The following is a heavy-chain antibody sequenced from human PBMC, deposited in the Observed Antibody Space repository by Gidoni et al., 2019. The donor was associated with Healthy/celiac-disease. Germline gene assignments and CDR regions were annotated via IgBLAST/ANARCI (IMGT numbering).Heavy chain of an antibody. CDR1: GCTLRSES. CDR3: ARGPPYYDILTGYHELDY. D-gene: IGHD3-9*01. V-gene: IGHV3-48*02. Sequence: EVQRLKSGGGGVQPGGALRPACAASGCTLRSESMYWVRQAPGKGLNWVSYFISSSSTIYYAYSVKGLFTISRDDAKTSLYLQMNSLRDEDTAVSSCARGPPYYDILTGYHELDYWGQGTLVTVSS. J-gene: IGHJ4*02. CDR2: FISSSSTI.